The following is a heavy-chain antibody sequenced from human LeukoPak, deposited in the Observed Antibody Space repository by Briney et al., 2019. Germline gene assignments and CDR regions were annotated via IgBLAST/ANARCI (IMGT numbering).Heavy chain of an antibody. J-gene: IGHJ4*02. Sequence: GGSLRLSCAASGFTFSSYAMSWVRQAPGKGLEWVSAISGSGGSTYYADPVKGRFTISRDNSKNTLYLQMNSLRAEDTAVYYCAKDRPLAVAGSDFDYWGQGTLVTVSS. CDR2: ISGSGGST. V-gene: IGHV3-23*01. CDR1: GFTFSSYA. CDR3: AKDRPLAVAGSDFDY. D-gene: IGHD6-19*01.